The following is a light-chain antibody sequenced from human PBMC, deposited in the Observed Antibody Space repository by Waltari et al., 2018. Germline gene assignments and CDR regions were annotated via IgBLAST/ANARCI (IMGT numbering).Light chain of an antibody. CDR2: TTS. Sequence: DIQMTQSPSSLSASVGDRVTITCRASQSITRYLNWYQQKPGKAPKLLIYTTSTLQSDIPSRFSGSGSGTDFTLTISSLQPDDFATYYCQQYKSYSYTFGQGTKLEIK. J-gene: IGKJ2*01. V-gene: IGKV1-39*01. CDR3: QQYKSYSYT. CDR1: QSITRY.